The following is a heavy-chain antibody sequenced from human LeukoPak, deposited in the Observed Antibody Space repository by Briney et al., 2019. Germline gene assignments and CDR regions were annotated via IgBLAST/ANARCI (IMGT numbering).Heavy chain of an antibody. D-gene: IGHD5-12*01. CDR1: GFIFSTSW. V-gene: IGHV3-74*01. J-gene: IGHJ6*02. CDR3: AREETESIVATIYYYGMDV. Sequence: GGSLRLSCAASGFIFSTSWMHWVRQAPGKGLVWVSRINTDGSITTYADSVKGRFTISRDNAEDTVYLQMNSLRAEDTAVYYCAREETESIVATIYYYGMDVWGQGTTVTVSS. CDR2: INTDGSIT.